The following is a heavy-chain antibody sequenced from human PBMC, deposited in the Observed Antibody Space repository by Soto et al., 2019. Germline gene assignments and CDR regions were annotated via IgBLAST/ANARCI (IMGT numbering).Heavy chain of an antibody. CDR1: GFTFSNYA. V-gene: IGHV3-23*01. Sequence: EVQLLESGGGLVQPGGSLRLSCAASGFTFSNYAMNWVRQAPGKGLKWVSTISGSGGTTYYADSVKGRFTISRDISKNTLYLQMNSLRAEDTAVYFCATDFGLSTGWYYFDYWGQGTLVTVSS. CDR3: ATDFGLSTGWYYFDY. CDR2: ISGSGGTT. D-gene: IGHD6-19*01. J-gene: IGHJ4*02.